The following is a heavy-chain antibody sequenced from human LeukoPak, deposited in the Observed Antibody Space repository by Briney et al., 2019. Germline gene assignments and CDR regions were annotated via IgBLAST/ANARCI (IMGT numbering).Heavy chain of an antibody. D-gene: IGHD2-2*01. CDR3: ARESPPDIVVVPAAMATDY. CDR2: IHYIGST. V-gene: IGHV4-4*08. CDR1: GGSISGYY. Sequence: SETLSLTCTVSGGSISGYYWSWIRQPPGKGLEWIGYIHYIGSTNYNPSLKSRVTISVDTSKNQFSLKLSSVTAADTAVYYCARESPPDIVVVPAAMATDYWGQGTLVTVSS. J-gene: IGHJ4*02.